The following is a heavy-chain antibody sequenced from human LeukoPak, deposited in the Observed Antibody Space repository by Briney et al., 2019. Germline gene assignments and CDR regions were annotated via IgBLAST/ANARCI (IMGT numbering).Heavy chain of an antibody. CDR3: AKAVDCSGGSCYSGLWFDP. J-gene: IGHJ5*02. D-gene: IGHD2-15*01. CDR1: GFTFSSYA. V-gene: IGHV3-23*01. CDR2: ISGSGGST. Sequence: GGTLRLSCAASGFTFSSYAMSWVRQAPGKGLEWVSAISGSGGSTYYAGSVKGRFTISRDNSKNTLYLQMNSLRAEDTAVYYCAKAVDCSGGSCYSGLWFDPWGQGTLVTVSS.